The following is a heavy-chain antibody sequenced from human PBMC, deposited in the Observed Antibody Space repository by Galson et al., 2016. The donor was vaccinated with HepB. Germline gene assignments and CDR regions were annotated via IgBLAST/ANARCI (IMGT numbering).Heavy chain of an antibody. CDR3: AGHGLGYSYGMDV. CDR2: IDPSDSYT. J-gene: IGHJ6*02. Sequence: QSGAEVKKPGESLRISCKGSGYHFATSWISWVRQMPGKGLEWMGRIDPSDSYTRYSPSFQGHVNISADKSISTAYLQWSSLEASDTAMYYCAGHGLGYSYGMDVWGQGTTVTVSS. CDR1: GYHFATSW. D-gene: IGHD2-8*01. V-gene: IGHV5-10-1*01.